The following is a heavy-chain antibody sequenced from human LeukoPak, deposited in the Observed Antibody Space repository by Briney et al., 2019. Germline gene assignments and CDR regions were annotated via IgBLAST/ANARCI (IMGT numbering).Heavy chain of an antibody. CDR2: IYHSGST. V-gene: IGHV4-4*02. Sequence: SETLSLTCAVSGGSISSSNWWSWVRQPPGKGLEWIGEIYHSGSTNYNPSLKSRVTISVDKSKNQFSLKLSSVTAADTALYYCAKDMSGSGSCFDYWGQGTLVTVSS. CDR1: GGSISSSNW. J-gene: IGHJ4*02. CDR3: AKDMSGSGSCFDY. D-gene: IGHD3-10*01.